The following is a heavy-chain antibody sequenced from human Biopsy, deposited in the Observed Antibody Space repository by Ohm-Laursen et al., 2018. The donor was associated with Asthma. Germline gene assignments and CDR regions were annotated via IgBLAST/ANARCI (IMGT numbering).Heavy chain of an antibody. V-gene: IGHV3-7*05. Sequence: LSLTCAASGFTFSTSWMTWVRQAPGKGLEWVANIKEDGSEKNYVDSVKGRFTISRDNGKNSLYLQMNSLRAEGTAVYYCARDVDLRSVYWGQGTLVTVSS. J-gene: IGHJ4*02. CDR1: GFTFSTSW. CDR2: IKEDGSEK. D-gene: IGHD2-15*01. CDR3: ARDVDLRSVY.